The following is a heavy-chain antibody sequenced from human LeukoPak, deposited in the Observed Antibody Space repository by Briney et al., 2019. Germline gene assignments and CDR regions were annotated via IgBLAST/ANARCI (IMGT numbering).Heavy chain of an antibody. CDR3: ARATWDPNYYYYMDV. V-gene: IGHV4-61*02. CDR2: IYTSGST. Sequence: SETLSLTCTVSGSSISSGSYYWSWIRQPAGKGLEWIGRIYTSGSTNYNPSLKSRVTISVDTSKNQFSLKLSSVTAADTAVYYCARATWDPNYYYYMDVWGKGTTVTISS. CDR1: GSSISSGSYY. D-gene: IGHD1-26*01. J-gene: IGHJ6*03.